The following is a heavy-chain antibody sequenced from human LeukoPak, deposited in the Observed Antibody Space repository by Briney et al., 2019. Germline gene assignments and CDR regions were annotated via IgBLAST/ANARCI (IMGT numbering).Heavy chain of an antibody. CDR2: IYYSGST. CDR1: GGSISSGDYY. D-gene: IGHD3-22*01. Sequence: SETLSLTCTVSGGSISSGDYYWSWIRLPPGQGLECIGYIYYSGSTYYNPSLKSRVTISVDTSKNQFSLKLSSVTAADTAVYYCARTNYYDSSGPKHYFDQWGQGTLVTVSS. J-gene: IGHJ4*02. V-gene: IGHV4-30-4*01. CDR3: ARTNYYDSSGPKHYFDQ.